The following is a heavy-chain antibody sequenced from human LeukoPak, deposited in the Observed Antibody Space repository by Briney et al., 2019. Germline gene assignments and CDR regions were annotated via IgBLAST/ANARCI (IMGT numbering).Heavy chain of an antibody. CDR3: ARDLGPGQYYYYYIDV. V-gene: IGHV3-7*01. CDR1: GFIFRTYW. J-gene: IGHJ6*03. Sequence: PGGSLRLSCAASGFIFRTYWMSWVRQAPGKGLEWVANIKQDGSENYYVDSVKGRFTISRDNAKNSLYLQMNSLRAEDTAVYYCARDLGPGQYYYYYIDVWGKGTTVTVSS. CDR2: IKQDGSEN.